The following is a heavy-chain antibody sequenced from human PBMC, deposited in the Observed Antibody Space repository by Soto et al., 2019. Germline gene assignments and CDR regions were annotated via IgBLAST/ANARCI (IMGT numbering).Heavy chain of an antibody. Sequence: QVQLVQSGAEVKKPGASVKVSCKASGYTFTTYYIHWVRQAPGQGLEWMGIINPSGGNITYAQKFQGSVTVTRDTSTSTVYMELSSLRCEEPAVYYCGRDGGYQRFDYWGQGALVTVSS. D-gene: IGHD2-2*01. J-gene: IGHJ4*02. V-gene: IGHV1-46*03. CDR3: GRDGGYQRFDY. CDR2: INPSGGNI. CDR1: GYTFTTYY.